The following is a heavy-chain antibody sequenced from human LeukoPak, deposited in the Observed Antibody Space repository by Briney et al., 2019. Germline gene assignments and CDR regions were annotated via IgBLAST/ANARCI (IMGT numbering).Heavy chain of an antibody. CDR2: INHSGST. V-gene: IGHV4-34*01. CDR3: ARGPLYYYDSSGYRDY. CDR1: GGSFSGYY. D-gene: IGHD3-22*01. J-gene: IGHJ4*02. Sequence: PSETLSLTSAVNGGSFSGYYWSWIRQPPGKGLEWIWEINHSGSTNYNPSLKSRVTMSVDTSKHHFSLKLSSVTAADAAVYYCARGPLYYYDSSGYRDYWGQGTLVTVSS.